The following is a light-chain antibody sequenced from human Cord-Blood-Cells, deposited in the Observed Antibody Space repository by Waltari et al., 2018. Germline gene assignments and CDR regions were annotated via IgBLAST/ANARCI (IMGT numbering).Light chain of an antibody. V-gene: IGKV4-1*01. J-gene: IGKJ4*01. CDR1: QSVLYSANHKNY. CDR2: WAS. CDR3: QQYYSTPLT. Sequence: DIVMTQSLDSLAVSLGERATIHCKSSQSVLYSANHKNYLAWYQQKPGQPPKLLIYWASTRESGVPDRFSGSGSGTDFTLTISSLQAEDVGVYYCQQYYSTPLTFGGGTKVEIK.